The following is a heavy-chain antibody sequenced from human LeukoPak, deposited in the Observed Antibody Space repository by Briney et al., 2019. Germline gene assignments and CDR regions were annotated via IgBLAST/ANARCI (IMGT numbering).Heavy chain of an antibody. V-gene: IGHV1-2*06. CDR3: ARSKKFCRGGCCDFDS. J-gene: IGHJ4*02. Sequence: ASVKVSCKASGYTFTGYYIHWVRQAPGQGLEWMGRINPHSGDTNSAQKFQGRVTVTRDTSISTAYMELSRLTSDDPAVSYCARSKKFCRGGCCDFDSWGRGTLVTVSS. CDR2: INPHSGDT. D-gene: IGHD2-15*01. CDR1: GYTFTGYY.